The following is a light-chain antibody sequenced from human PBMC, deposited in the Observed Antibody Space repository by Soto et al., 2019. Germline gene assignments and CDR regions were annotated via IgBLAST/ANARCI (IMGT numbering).Light chain of an antibody. CDR1: QSISSW. CDR2: KAS. V-gene: IGKV1-5*03. J-gene: IGKJ1*01. Sequence: DIQMTQSPSTLSASVGDRVTTTCRASQSISSWLAWYQQKPGKAPKLLIYKASSLESGVPSRFSGSGSGTEFTLTISSLQPDDFATYYCQQYNSYSWTFGQGTKVDNK. CDR3: QQYNSYSWT.